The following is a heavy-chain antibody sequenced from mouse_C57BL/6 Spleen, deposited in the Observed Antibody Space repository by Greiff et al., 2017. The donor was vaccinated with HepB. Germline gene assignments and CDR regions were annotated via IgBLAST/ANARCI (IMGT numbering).Heavy chain of an antibody. CDR1: GYTFTSYW. Sequence: QVQLQQPGAELVKPGASVKLSCKASGYTFTSYWMHWVKQRPGQGLEWIGMIHPNSGSTNYNEKFKSKATLTVDKPSSTAYMQLSSLTSEDSAVYDCARATVVATYYAMDYWGQGTSVTVSS. D-gene: IGHD1-1*01. CDR3: ARATVVATYYAMDY. V-gene: IGHV1-64*01. J-gene: IGHJ4*01. CDR2: IHPNSGST.